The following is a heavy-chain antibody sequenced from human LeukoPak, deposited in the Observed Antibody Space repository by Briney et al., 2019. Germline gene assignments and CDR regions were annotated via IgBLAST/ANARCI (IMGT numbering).Heavy chain of an antibody. J-gene: IGHJ1*01. CDR3: AKYFASGSYYKLPH. V-gene: IGHV3-23*01. CDR1: GFTFSSYA. D-gene: IGHD3-10*01. CDR2: ISGSGAYT. Sequence: QAGGSLRLSCAASGFTFSSYAMSWVRQAPGKGLEWVSTISGSGAYTYYADSVKGRFTISRDNSKNTLYLRMNSLRAEDTAVYYCAKYFASGSYYKLPHWGQGTLATVSS.